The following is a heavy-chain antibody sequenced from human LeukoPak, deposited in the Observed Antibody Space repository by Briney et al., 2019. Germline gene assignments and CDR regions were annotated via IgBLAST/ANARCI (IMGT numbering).Heavy chain of an antibody. CDR2: ISGSGGST. CDR3: ARGDYGDYVEDYYYYMDV. J-gene: IGHJ6*03. CDR1: GFSISSYG. V-gene: IGHV3-23*01. D-gene: IGHD4-17*01. Sequence: PGGSLRLSCAASGFSISSYGMTWVRQAPGKGLEWVSTISGSGGSTYYADSVKGRFTISGDNAKNTPYLQMNSLRAEDTAVYYCARGDYGDYVEDYYYYMDVWGKGTTVTISS.